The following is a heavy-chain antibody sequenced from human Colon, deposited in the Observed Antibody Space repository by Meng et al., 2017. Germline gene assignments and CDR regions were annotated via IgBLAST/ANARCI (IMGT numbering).Heavy chain of an antibody. D-gene: IGHD2-15*01. Sequence: SVKVSCKASGGTFSSYAFSWVRQAPGQGLEWLVGIIPIFGTANYAQKFQGRVTITADESTSTAYMELSSLRSEDTAVYYCASPGGYCSGGSCYSGNWFDPWGQGTLVTVSS. CDR1: GGTFSSYA. J-gene: IGHJ5*02. V-gene: IGHV1-69*13. CDR2: IIPIFGTA. CDR3: ASPGGYCSGGSCYSGNWFDP.